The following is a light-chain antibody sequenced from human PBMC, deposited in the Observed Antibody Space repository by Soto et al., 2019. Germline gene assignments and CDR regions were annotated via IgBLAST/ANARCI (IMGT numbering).Light chain of an antibody. CDR1: QSISSY. J-gene: IGKJ1*01. V-gene: IGKV1-39*01. Sequence: DIQMTQSPSSLSASLGDRVAITCRASQSISSYLNWYQQKPGKAPKVLIYAASNLQSGVPSRFSGSGSGTDFTLTISSLQPEDFATYYCLLDFSYFWAFGQGTKVDIK. CDR2: AAS. CDR3: LLDFSYFWA.